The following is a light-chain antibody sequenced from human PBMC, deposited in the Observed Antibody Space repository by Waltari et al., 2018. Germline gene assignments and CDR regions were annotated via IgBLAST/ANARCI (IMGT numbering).Light chain of an antibody. CDR3: ATYDASLNGHVV. V-gene: IGLV1-44*01. CDR2: DND. J-gene: IGLJ2*01. Sequence: QSVLTQPPSVSGTPGQRVTISCSGSTSNIGSNSVNWYQQVPGTAPKIVMFDNDYRPLGVLDRFSGAKSGTSASLAISGLQSEDEADYYCATYDASLNGHVVFGGGTKVTVL. CDR1: TSNIGSNS.